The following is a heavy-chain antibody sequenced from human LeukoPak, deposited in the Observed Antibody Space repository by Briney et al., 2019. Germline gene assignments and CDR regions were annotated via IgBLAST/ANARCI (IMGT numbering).Heavy chain of an antibody. V-gene: IGHV4-34*01. CDR2: INHSGST. D-gene: IGHD2-15*01. CDR3: ARGGNIVVVVAATEPIDY. CDR1: GGSFSGYY. J-gene: IGHJ4*02. Sequence: PSETLSLTCAVYGGSFSGYYWSWIRQPPGQGLEWIGEINHSGSTNYNPPLKSRVTISVDTSKNQFSLKLSSVTAADKAVYYCARGGNIVVVVAATEPIDYWGQGTLVTVSS.